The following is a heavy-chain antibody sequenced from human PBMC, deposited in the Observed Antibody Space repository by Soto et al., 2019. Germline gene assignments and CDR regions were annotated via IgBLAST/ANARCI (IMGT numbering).Heavy chain of an antibody. Sequence: QVTLKESGPVLVKPTETLTLTCTVSGFSLSNARMGVSWIRQPPGKALEWLAHIFSNDEKSYSTSLKSGLTLLKDTSKGHVVFTMTNLDPVDTARVYCARIRPEWFGRAFDCLGQGTLVSVSS. CDR1: GFSLSNARMG. J-gene: IGHJ3*01. V-gene: IGHV2-26*01. CDR2: IFSNDEK. D-gene: IGHD3-3*01. CDR3: ARIRPEWFGRAFDC.